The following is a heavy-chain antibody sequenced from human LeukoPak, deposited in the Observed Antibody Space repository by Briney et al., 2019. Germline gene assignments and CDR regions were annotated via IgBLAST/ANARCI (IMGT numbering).Heavy chain of an antibody. D-gene: IGHD4-11*01. CDR1: GYTFASYD. J-gene: IGHJ4*02. V-gene: IGHV1-8*01. CDR2: MNPNSGNT. Sequence: GASVKVSCKASGYTFASYDINWVRQATGQGLEWMGWMNPNSGNTGYAQKFQGRVTMTRNTSTSTAYMELSSLRSEDTAVYYCASKGVTTENYFDYWGQGTLVTVSS. CDR3: ASKGVTTENYFDY.